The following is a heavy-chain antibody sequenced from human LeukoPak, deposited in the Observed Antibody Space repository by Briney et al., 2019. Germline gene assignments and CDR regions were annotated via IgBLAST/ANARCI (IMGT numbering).Heavy chain of an antibody. J-gene: IGHJ4*02. CDR2: IIPIFGTA. Sequence: SVKVSCKASGGTFSSYAISWLRQAPGQGLEWMGRIIPIFGTANYAQKFQGRVTITTDESTSTAYMELSSLRSEDTAVYYCAREVRGSDAYFAYWGQGTLVTVSS. V-gene: IGHV1-69*05. CDR3: AREVRGSDAYFAY. D-gene: IGHD3-10*01. CDR1: GGTFSSYA.